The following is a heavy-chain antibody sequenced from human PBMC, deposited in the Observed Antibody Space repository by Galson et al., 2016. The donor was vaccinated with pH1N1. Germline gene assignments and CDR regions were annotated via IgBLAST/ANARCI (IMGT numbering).Heavy chain of an antibody. V-gene: IGHV3-21*06. CDR1: GFTFSRYS. Sequence: SLRLSCAASGFTFSRYSMNWVRQSPGKGLQWVSSITGDSIYIYYPDSVRGRFTISRDNAKNSLYLQMNSLRVEDTAIYYCARGRSSGGEHWYFDLWGRGTLVTVSS. CDR2: ITGDSIYI. CDR3: ARGRSSGGEHWYFDL. J-gene: IGHJ2*01. D-gene: IGHD6-19*01.